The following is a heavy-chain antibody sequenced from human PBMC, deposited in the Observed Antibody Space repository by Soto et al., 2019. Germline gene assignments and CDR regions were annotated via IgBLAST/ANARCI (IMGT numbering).Heavy chain of an antibody. CDR2: IYYSGST. V-gene: IGHV4-39*01. CDR1: GGSISSSSYY. J-gene: IGHJ4*02. CDR3: ASLYSSSSPFDY. D-gene: IGHD6-6*01. Sequence: PSETLSLTCTVSGGSISSSSYYWGWIRQPPGKGLEWIGSIYYSGSTYYNPSLKSRVTISVDTSKNQFSLKLSSVTAADTAVYYCASLYSSSSPFDYWGQGTLVTVSS.